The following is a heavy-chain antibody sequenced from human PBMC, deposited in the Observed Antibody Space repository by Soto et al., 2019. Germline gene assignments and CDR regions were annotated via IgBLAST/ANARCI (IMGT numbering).Heavy chain of an antibody. CDR1: GGSISSGGYY. J-gene: IGHJ5*02. CDR2: IYYGGST. V-gene: IGHV4-31*03. Sequence: QVQLQESGPGLVKPSQTLSLPCPVPGGSISSGGYYGSWIRQPPGKGREGLGYIYYGGSTYYNPSLKSRVTISVDTSKNQFSLKLSSVTAADTAVYYCARDRLNYGDYVLGWFDPWGQGTLVTVSS. D-gene: IGHD4-17*01. CDR3: ARDRLNYGDYVLGWFDP.